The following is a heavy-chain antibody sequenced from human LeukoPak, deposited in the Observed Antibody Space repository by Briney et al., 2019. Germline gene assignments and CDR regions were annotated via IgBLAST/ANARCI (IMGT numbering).Heavy chain of an antibody. V-gene: IGHV3-15*01. CDR2: IKSKTDGWTT. J-gene: IGHJ4*02. CDR1: GFTFSNAW. CDR3: TTDHIILRSTR. Sequence: PGGSLRLSCAASGFTFSNAWMSWVCQAPGKGLEWVGRIKSKTDGWTTDYAAPVKGRFTISRDDSKNTLYLQMNSLKTEDTAVYYCTTDHIILRSTRGGQGTLVTVSS. D-gene: IGHD4-17*01.